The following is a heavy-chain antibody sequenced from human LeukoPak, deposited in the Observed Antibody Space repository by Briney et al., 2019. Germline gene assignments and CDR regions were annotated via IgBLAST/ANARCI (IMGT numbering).Heavy chain of an antibody. CDR3: ARDSGYCTNGVCWDAWFDP. D-gene: IGHD2-8*01. CDR2: IYSGGST. V-gene: IGHV3-66*01. Sequence: GGSLRLSCAVSGFTVSSNYMSWVRQAPGKGLEWVSVIYSGGSTYYADSVKGRFTISRDNSKNTLYLQMNSLRAEDTAVYYCARDSGYCTNGVCWDAWFDPWGQGTLVTVSS. J-gene: IGHJ5*02. CDR1: GFTVSSNY.